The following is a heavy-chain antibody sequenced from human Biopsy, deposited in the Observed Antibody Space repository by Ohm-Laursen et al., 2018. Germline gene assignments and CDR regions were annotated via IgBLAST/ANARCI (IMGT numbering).Heavy chain of an antibody. V-gene: IGHV4-4*07. CDR3: GREDEGLLRALDL. CDR1: GASMTGYF. D-gene: IGHD3-3*01. Sequence: SDTLSLTCTVSGASMTGYFWTWVRQPAGKGLEWIGHIYTIGDTTYNPSLESRVTMSLDTSKNQFSLKMTSLTAADTAVFFCGREDEGLLRALDLWGQGKMVTASS. CDR2: IYTIGDT. J-gene: IGHJ3*01.